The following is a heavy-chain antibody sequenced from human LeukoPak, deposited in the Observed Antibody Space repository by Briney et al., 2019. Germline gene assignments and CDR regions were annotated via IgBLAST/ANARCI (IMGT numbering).Heavy chain of an antibody. J-gene: IGHJ4*02. V-gene: IGHV3-7*01. D-gene: IGHD4-17*01. CDR1: GFTFSSYW. CDR2: IKRDGSEK. CDR3: ARDSKHGDYFPYYFDY. Sequence: GGSLRLSCAASGFTFSSYWMSWVRQAPGKGLEWVANIKRDGSEKYYVDSVKGRFTISRDNAKNSLYLQMNSLRAEDTAVYYCARDSKHGDYFPYYFDYWGQGTLVTVSS.